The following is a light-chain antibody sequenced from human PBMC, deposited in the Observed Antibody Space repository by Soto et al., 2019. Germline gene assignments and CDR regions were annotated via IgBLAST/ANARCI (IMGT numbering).Light chain of an antibody. V-gene: IGKV3-11*01. Sequence: EVVLTQSPATLSLSPGERATLSCRASQTVGIYLAWYQQKPGQAPRLLIYDASNRATGIPARFSGSGSATDFTLTISRLEAEDFAVYYCQQRSNWLTFGGGTKVEIK. CDR3: QQRSNWLT. CDR2: DAS. CDR1: QTVGIY. J-gene: IGKJ4*01.